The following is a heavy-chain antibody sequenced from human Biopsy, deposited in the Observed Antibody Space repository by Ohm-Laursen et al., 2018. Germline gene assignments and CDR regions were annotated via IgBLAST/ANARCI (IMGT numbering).Heavy chain of an antibody. Sequence: PGTLSLTCAVFGKTFSDYQWSWIRQPPGKGLEWIGQINQAGTTKYNPSLKSRVSIYADASKYEFSLRLTSMTAADTAVYLCGNEVHGRDYWGLGAQVTVSS. CDR3: GNEVHGRDY. D-gene: IGHD2-15*01. CDR1: GKTFSDYQ. CDR2: INQAGTT. J-gene: IGHJ4*02. V-gene: IGHV4-34*08.